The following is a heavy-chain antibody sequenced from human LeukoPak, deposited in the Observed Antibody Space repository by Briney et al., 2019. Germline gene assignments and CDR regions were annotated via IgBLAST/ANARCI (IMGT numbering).Heavy chain of an antibody. CDR3: AILPGYSSSWYGVDY. J-gene: IGHJ4*02. CDR1: GFTFSSYA. CDR2: ISGSGGST. V-gene: IGHV3-23*01. Sequence: GGSLRLSCAAPGFTFSSYAMSWVRQAPGKGLEWVSGISGSGGSTYYADSVKGRFTISRDNSKNTLYLQMNSPRAEDTAVYYCAILPGYSSSWYGVDYWGQGTLVTVSS. D-gene: IGHD6-13*01.